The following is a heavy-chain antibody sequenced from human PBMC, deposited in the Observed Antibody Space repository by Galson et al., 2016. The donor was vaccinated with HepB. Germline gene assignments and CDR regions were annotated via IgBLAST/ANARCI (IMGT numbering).Heavy chain of an antibody. D-gene: IGHD3-3*01. J-gene: IGHJ6*02. CDR3: ARFSHLFWSGYRYYAMDV. Sequence: QSGAEVKKPGESLRISCKGSGYNFTSYWITWVRQMPGKGLEWMGRIDPRESYSNFSPSFQGHVTISADRSISTAYLQWSSLKASDTAIYYCARFSHLFWSGYRYYAMDVWCQGTTVTVSS. V-gene: IGHV5-10-1*01. CDR2: IDPRESYS. CDR1: GYNFTSYW.